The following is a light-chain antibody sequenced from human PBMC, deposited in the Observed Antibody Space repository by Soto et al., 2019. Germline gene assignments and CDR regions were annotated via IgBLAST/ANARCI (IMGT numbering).Light chain of an antibody. CDR2: GAS. J-gene: IGKJ1*01. V-gene: IGKV3-20*01. Sequence: EIVLTQSPGTLSVSPGEISTLSCRSSQSVNNKYLAWYQRKPGQAPRLLIYGASNRATGIPDRFSGSGSGTDFTLTISRLEPEDFAVYYCQQYGSSPRTFGQGTQGGYQ. CDR1: QSVNNKY. CDR3: QQYGSSPRT.